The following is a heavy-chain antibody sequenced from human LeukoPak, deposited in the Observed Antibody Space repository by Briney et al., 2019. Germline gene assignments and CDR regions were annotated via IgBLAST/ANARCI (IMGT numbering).Heavy chain of an antibody. CDR3: AKGRTEGGTLALDY. Sequence: PGGSLRLSCAASGFTVSSNYKSWVRQAPGKGLEWVSVIYSGGSTYYADSVKGRFTISRDNFKNTLYLQMNSLRAEDTAVYYCAKGRTEGGTLALDYWGQGTLVTVSS. CDR1: GFTVSSNY. CDR2: IYSGGST. J-gene: IGHJ4*02. V-gene: IGHV3-53*01. D-gene: IGHD6-19*01.